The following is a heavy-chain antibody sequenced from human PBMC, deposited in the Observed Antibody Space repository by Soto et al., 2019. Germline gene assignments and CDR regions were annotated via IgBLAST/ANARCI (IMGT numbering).Heavy chain of an antibody. CDR2: IIPIFGTE. J-gene: IGHJ4*02. V-gene: IGHV1-69*13. D-gene: IGHD2-2*03. Sequence: ASVNVSCNASGGTFSSYAISWVRQAPGQGLEWMGGIIPIFGTENYAQKFQGRVTINADESTSTAYMELSSLRSEDTAVYYCAREMDRGPHWGQGNLVTVSS. CDR1: GGTFSSYA. CDR3: AREMDRGPH.